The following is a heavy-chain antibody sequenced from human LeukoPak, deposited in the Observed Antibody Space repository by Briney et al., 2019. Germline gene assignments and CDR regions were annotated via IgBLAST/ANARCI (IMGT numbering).Heavy chain of an antibody. CDR1: GYSITSGFF. V-gene: IGHV4-38-2*02. Sequence: SETLSLTCIVSGYSITSGFFWAWIRQPPGKGLEWIGSLYHSGSTHFSPSLKSRVTISLDTSKNQFSLNLASVTAADTAFYYCARERSVPAAGNWFDPWGQGTLVTVSS. J-gene: IGHJ5*02. CDR3: ARERSVPAAGNWFDP. CDR2: LYHSGST. D-gene: IGHD6-13*01.